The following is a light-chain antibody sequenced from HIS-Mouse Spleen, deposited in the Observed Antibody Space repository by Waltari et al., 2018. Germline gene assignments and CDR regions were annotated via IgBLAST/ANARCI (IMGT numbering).Light chain of an antibody. CDR3: QSYDSSLSGSV. V-gene: IGLV1-40*01. Sequence: QSVLTQPPSVSGAPGQRVTISCTGSSPNIGAGYDVHWYQQLPGTAPKLLIYGNSNRPSGVPDRFSGSKPGTSASLAITGLQAEDEADYYCQSYDSSLSGSVFGGGTKLTVL. CDR1: SPNIGAGYD. J-gene: IGLJ2*01. CDR2: GNS.